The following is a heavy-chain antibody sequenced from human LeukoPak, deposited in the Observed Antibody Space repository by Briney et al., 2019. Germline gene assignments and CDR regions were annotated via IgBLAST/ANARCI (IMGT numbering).Heavy chain of an antibody. CDR2: ISGSGGST. J-gene: IGHJ3*02. D-gene: IGHD1-26*01. V-gene: IGHV3-23*01. Sequence: PGGSLRLSCAASGFTFSSYAMSWVRQAPGKGLEWVSAISGSGGSTYYADSVKGRFTISRDNSKNTLFLQMNSLRADDTAVYFCAKDRVLGPTPPDAFDIWGQGTMVTVSS. CDR3: AKDRVLGPTPPDAFDI. CDR1: GFTFSSYA.